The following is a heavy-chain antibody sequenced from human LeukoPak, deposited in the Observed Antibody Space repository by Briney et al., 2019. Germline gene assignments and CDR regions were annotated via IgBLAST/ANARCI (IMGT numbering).Heavy chain of an antibody. CDR1: GYTFTSYH. D-gene: IGHD6-13*01. Sequence: ASVKVSRKASGYTFTSYHVHWVRQAPGQGLEWMGIINPSGGSTSSAQKFQGRVTMTRDTSTSTVYMELSSLRSEDTAVYYCARKCSSSCMEDGMDVWGQGTTVTVSS. CDR2: INPSGGST. CDR3: ARKCSSSCMEDGMDV. J-gene: IGHJ6*02. V-gene: IGHV1-46*01.